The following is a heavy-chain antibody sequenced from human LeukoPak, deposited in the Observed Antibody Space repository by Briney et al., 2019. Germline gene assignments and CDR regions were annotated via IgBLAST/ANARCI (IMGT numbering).Heavy chain of an antibody. Sequence: SVKVSCKXSGGTFSSDAISWVRQAPGQGLEWMGRIIPIFGTANYAQKFQGRVTITTDESTSTAYMELSSLRSEDTAVYYCARDGYCGGDCYQFDYWGQGTLVTVSS. CDR2: IIPIFGTA. D-gene: IGHD2-21*02. CDR1: GGTFSSDA. J-gene: IGHJ4*02. CDR3: ARDGYCGGDCYQFDY. V-gene: IGHV1-69*05.